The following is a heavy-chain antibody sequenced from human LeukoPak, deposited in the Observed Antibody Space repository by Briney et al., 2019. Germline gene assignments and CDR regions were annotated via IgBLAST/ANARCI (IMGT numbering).Heavy chain of an antibody. CDR3: ARDLSGSHPPDY. V-gene: IGHV1-2*02. Sequence: ASVKVSCKASGDTFTGYYMHWVRQAPGQGLEWMGWINPNSGGTNYAQKFQGRVTMTRDTSISTAYMELSRLRSDDTAVYYCARDLSGSHPPDYWGQGTLVTVSS. D-gene: IGHD1-26*01. J-gene: IGHJ4*02. CDR2: INPNSGGT. CDR1: GDTFTGYY.